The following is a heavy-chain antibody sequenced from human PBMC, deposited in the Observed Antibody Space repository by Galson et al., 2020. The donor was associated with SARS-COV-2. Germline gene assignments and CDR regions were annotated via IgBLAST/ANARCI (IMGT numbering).Heavy chain of an antibody. CDR1: GYSFMPYF. J-gene: IGHJ4*02. V-gene: IGHV1-2*02. D-gene: IGHD1-1*01. CDR2: IYPNTGDP. Sequence: ASVKVSCQTSGYSFMPYFMHWVRQAPGQGLEWIGWIYPNTGDPYYGQTFQGRVTLTRDTSVNTVYLELSGLRSDDTAIYYCARENWYYDYWGQGTAVTVSS. CDR3: ARENWYYDY.